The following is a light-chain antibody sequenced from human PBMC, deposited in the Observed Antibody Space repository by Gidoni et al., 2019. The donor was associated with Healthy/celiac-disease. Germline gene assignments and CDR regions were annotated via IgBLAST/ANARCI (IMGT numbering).Light chain of an antibody. CDR3: QQYYSTPLT. J-gene: IGKJ4*01. Sequence: VSLGERATINCKSSQSVLYSSNNKNYLAWYQQKPGQPPKLLIYWASTLESGVPDRFSGSGSGTDFTLTISSLQAEDVAVYYCQQYYSTPLTFGGGTKVEIK. CDR1: QSVLYSSNNKNY. CDR2: WAS. V-gene: IGKV4-1*01.